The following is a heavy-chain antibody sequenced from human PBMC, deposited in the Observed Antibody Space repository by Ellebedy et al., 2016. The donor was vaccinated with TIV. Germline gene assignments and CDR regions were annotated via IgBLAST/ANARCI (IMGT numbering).Heavy chain of an antibody. CDR3: ARDLSGYDVMGGDY. J-gene: IGHJ4*02. D-gene: IGHD5-12*01. CDR1: GFNVSTSH. V-gene: IGHV3-66*01. Sequence: GESLKISCAVSGFNVSTSHFSWVRQAPGKGLKWVSVIYSCGSTYYADSVKGRFTISRDNSKNKLYLQMNSLRAEDTAVYYFARDLSGYDVMGGDYWGQGTLVTVSS. CDR2: IYSCGST.